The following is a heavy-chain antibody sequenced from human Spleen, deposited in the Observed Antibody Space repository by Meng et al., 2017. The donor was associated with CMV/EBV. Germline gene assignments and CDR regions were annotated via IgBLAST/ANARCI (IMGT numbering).Heavy chain of an antibody. V-gene: IGHV4-38-2*02. CDR1: GYSISSGYY. CDR3: ARGWGGSYSDWFDP. J-gene: IGHJ5*02. CDR2: IYHSGST. D-gene: IGHD1-26*01. Sequence: SETLSLTCTVSGYSISSGYYWGWIRQPPGKGLEWIGSIYHSGSTYYNPSRKSRVTISVDTSKNQFSLKLSSVTAADTAVYYCARGWGGSYSDWFDPWGQGTLVTVSS.